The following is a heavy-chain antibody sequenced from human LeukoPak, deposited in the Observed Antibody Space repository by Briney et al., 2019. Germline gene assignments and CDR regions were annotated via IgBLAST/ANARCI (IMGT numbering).Heavy chain of an antibody. J-gene: IGHJ5*02. Sequence: SQTLSLTCTVSGDSVSSGGYYWSWIRQHPGKGLEWIGYISYSGNTYYNPSLKSRVTISVDRSKNQFSLELSSVTAADTAVYYCARGEGPIVVVPAAIFLGWFDPWGQGTLVTVSS. CDR3: ARGEGPIVVVPAAIFLGWFDP. V-gene: IGHV4-30-2*01. CDR1: GDSVSSGGYY. CDR2: ISYSGNT. D-gene: IGHD2-2*02.